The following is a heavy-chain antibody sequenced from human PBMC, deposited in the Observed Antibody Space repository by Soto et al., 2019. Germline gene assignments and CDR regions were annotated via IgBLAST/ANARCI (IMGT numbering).Heavy chain of an antibody. V-gene: IGHV3-15*01. CDR3: TTDRGRRAGYAQDY. Sequence: EVQLVESGGGLVKPGGSLRLSCAASGFTFSDAWMSWVRQAPGKGLEWVGRIKSKTDGGTTDYAAPVKGRFTISRDDSKDTLYLQMHSLKADDTAVYYCTTDRGRRAGYAQDYWGQGTLVTVSS. CDR2: IKSKTDGGTT. D-gene: IGHD5-18*01. J-gene: IGHJ4*02. CDR1: GFTFSDAW.